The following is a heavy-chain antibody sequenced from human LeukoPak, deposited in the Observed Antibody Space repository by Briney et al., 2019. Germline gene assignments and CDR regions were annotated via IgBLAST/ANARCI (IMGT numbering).Heavy chain of an antibody. CDR2: ISSSSSYT. D-gene: IGHD4-17*01. CDR1: GFTFSDYY. CDR3: ARAGGSTVSHSDY. Sequence: GGSLRLSCAASGFTFSDYYMSWIRQAPGKGLEWVSYISSSSSYTNYADSVKGRFTISRDNAKNSLYLQMNSLRAEDTAVYYCARAGGSTVSHSDYWGQGTLVTVSS. V-gene: IGHV3-11*06. J-gene: IGHJ4*02.